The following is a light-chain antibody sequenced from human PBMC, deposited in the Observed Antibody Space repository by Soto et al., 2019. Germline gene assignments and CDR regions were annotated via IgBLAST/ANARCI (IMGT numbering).Light chain of an antibody. CDR3: QQYNTYSPERT. Sequence: DIQITHSRSTLSAFVGDRVTITCRASQSIGRWLAWYQQKPGKAPKLLIYDASSLESGVPSRFSGSGSGTEFTLTISSLQPDDFATYYCQQYNTYSPERTFGQGTKVDI. CDR2: DAS. CDR1: QSIGRW. J-gene: IGKJ1*01. V-gene: IGKV1-5*01.